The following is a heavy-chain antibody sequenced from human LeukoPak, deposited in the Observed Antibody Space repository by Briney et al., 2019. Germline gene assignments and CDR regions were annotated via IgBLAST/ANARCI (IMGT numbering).Heavy chain of an antibody. Sequence: GGSLRLSCAASGFIFNNYGMQWVRQVPGKGLEWVAGIWYDGSNKHYADSVKGRFTISRDNSKNTVYLQLNSLRAEDTGVYFCARDRNIVVPSGNFDSCGQGIVVTVSS. CDR2: IWYDGSNK. CDR3: ARDRNIVVPSGNFDS. J-gene: IGHJ4*02. D-gene: IGHD2-2*01. V-gene: IGHV3-33*01. CDR1: GFIFNNYG.